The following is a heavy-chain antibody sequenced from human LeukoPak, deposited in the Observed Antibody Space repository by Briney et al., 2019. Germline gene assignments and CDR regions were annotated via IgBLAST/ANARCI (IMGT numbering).Heavy chain of an antibody. CDR2: INWNGDNT. CDR1: GFTFDDYA. J-gene: IGHJ3*02. D-gene: IGHD3-22*01. CDR3: ASVRRSDSSGYAFDI. Sequence: PGGSLRLSCVASGFTFDDYAMSWVRQAPGKGLEWVSGINWNGDNTVYADSVKGRFTISRDNAKNSLYLQMNSLGAEDTAFYYCASVRRSDSSGYAFDIWGQGTMVTVSS. V-gene: IGHV3-20*04.